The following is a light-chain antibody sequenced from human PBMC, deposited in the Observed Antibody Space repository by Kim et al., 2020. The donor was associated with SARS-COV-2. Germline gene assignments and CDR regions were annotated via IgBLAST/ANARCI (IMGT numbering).Light chain of an antibody. CDR2: DAS. Sequence: AAGGDRVTITCQASQDISNYLKWYQQKPGKAPKLLIYDASSLETGVPSRFSGSGSGTDFTFTISSLQPEDIATYYCQQYDNLPITFGQGTRLEIK. J-gene: IGKJ5*01. V-gene: IGKV1-33*01. CDR1: QDISNY. CDR3: QQYDNLPIT.